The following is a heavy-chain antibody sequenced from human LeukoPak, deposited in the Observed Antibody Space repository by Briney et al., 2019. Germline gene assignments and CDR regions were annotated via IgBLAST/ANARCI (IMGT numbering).Heavy chain of an antibody. CDR3: ARARGYYYGMDV. D-gene: IGHD3-10*01. CDR1: GFTLSSYA. V-gene: IGHV3-23*01. CDR2: ISGSYGST. Sequence: PGGSLRLSCAASGFTLSSYAMSWVRQAPGKGLEWVSAISGSYGSTYYADSVRGRFTISRDNSKNTLYLQMNSLRAEDTAVYYCARARGYYYGMDVWGQGTTVTVSS. J-gene: IGHJ6*02.